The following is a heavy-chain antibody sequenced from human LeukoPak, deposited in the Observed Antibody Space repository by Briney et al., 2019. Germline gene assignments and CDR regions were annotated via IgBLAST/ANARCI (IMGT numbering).Heavy chain of an antibody. CDR2: IYTSGST. Sequence: SETLSLTCTVSGGSISSYYWSWIRQPPGKGLEWIGYIYTSGSTNYNTSLKSRVTISVDTSMNQFSLKLSSVTAADTAVYYCARLNEDDYTLDYWGQGTLVTVSS. CDR1: GGSISSYY. V-gene: IGHV4-4*09. D-gene: IGHD4-11*01. J-gene: IGHJ4*02. CDR3: ARLNEDDYTLDY.